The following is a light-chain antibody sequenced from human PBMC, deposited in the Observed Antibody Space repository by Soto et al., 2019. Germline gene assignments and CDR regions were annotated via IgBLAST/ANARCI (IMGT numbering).Light chain of an antibody. Sequence: QSALTQPASLSGSPRQSITISCTGTSSDVGGYNYVSWYQQHPGKAPKLMIYEVSNRPSGVSNRFSGSKSGNTASLTISGLQAEDEADYYCSSYTSSSTLYVFGTGTKLTVL. V-gene: IGLV2-14*01. CDR3: SSYTSSSTLYV. CDR2: EVS. J-gene: IGLJ1*01. CDR1: SSDVGGYNY.